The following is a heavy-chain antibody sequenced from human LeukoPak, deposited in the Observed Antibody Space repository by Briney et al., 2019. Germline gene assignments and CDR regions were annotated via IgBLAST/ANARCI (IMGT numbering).Heavy chain of an antibody. V-gene: IGHV4-59*08. CDR2: IYDSGST. CDR3: AGLSHYFDSSGYYYVRFFDY. CDR1: GGSISSYS. J-gene: IGHJ4*02. D-gene: IGHD3-22*01. Sequence: MTSETLSLTCTVSGGSISSYSWSWIRQPPGKGLECIGYIYDSGSTNYNPSLKSRVAISVDKSKNQFSLKLSYVTAADTAVYYCAGLSHYFDSSGYYYVRFFDYWGQGTLVTVSS.